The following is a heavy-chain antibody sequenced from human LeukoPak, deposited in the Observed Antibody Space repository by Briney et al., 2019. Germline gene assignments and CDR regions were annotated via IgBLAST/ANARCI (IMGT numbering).Heavy chain of an antibody. CDR3: AKAYSDSWYTIFDY. CDR1: GFTFSSYG. V-gene: IGHV3-23*01. J-gene: IGHJ4*02. Sequence: GGSLRLSCAASGFTFSSYGMSWVRQAPGKGLEWVSAISGSGGSTYYADSVKGRSTISRDNSKNTLYLQMNSLRPEDTAVYYCAKAYSDSWYTIFDYWGQGTLVTVSS. D-gene: IGHD6-13*01. CDR2: ISGSGGST.